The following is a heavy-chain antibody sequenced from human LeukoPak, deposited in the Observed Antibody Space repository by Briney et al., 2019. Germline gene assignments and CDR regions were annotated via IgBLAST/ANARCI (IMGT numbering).Heavy chain of an antibody. CDR3: ARHRVAYMVRGVTFLDY. CDR1: GGSFSGYY. J-gene: IGHJ4*02. CDR2: INHSGST. D-gene: IGHD3-10*01. Sequence: SETLSLTCAVYGGSFSGYYWSWIRQPPGKGLEWIGEINHSGSTNYNPSLKSRVTISVDTSKNQFSLKLSSVTAADTAVYYCARHRVAYMVRGVTFLDYWGQGTLVTVSS. V-gene: IGHV4-34*01.